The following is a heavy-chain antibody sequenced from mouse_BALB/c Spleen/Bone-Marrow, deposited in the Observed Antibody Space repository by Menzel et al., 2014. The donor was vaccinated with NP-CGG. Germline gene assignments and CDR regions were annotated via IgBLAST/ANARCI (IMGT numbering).Heavy chain of an antibody. V-gene: IGHV1-7*01. D-gene: IGHD2-3*01. Sequence: VKLMESGAELAKPGASVKMSCKASGHTFTSYWMHWVKQRPGQGLEWIGYINPSTGYTEYNQKFKDKATLTADKSSSTAYMQLSSLTSEDSAVYYGARYDGYEAYWGQGTLVTVSA. J-gene: IGHJ3*01. CDR1: GHTFTSYW. CDR3: ARYDGYEAY. CDR2: INPSTGYT.